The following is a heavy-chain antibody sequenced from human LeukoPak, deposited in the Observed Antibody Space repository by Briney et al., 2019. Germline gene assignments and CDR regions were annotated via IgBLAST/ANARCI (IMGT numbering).Heavy chain of an antibody. J-gene: IGHJ6*02. CDR3: ARGPLGVVLYYYYGMDV. V-gene: IGHV4-34*01. D-gene: IGHD4/OR15-4a*01. CDR2: INHSGST. Sequence: PSETLSLTCAVYGGSFSGYYWSWIRQPPGKGLKWIGEINHSGSTNYNPSLKSRVTISVDTSKNQFSLKLSSVTAADTAVYYCARGPLGVVLYYYYGMDVWGQGTTVTVSS. CDR1: GGSFSGYY.